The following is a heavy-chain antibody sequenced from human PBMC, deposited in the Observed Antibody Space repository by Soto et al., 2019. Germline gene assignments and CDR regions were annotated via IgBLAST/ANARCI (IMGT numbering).Heavy chain of an antibody. CDR3: ARQRGYYDSSGLDH. Sequence: PGGSLRLSCAASGFIFSYYYMTWIRQAPGKGLEWISYISTGGSTISYTDSVKGRFTISRDNAKNALYLQMNSLRAEDTAVYYCARQRGYYDSSGLDHWGQGTLVTV. CDR1: GFIFSYYY. V-gene: IGHV3-11*01. J-gene: IGHJ4*02. CDR2: ISTGGSTI. D-gene: IGHD3-22*01.